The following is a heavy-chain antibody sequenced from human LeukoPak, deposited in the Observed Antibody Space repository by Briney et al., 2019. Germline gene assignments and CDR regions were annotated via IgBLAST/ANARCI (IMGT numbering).Heavy chain of an antibody. D-gene: IGHD3-16*01. J-gene: IGHJ4*02. V-gene: IGHV3-23*01. Sequence: GGSLRLSCAASGFTFSDYYMSWVRQAPGKGLEWVSAISGSGGSTYYADSVKGRFTISRDNSKNTLYLQMNSLRAEDTAVYYCAKESYGMSSGWGSYDSMRFFDYWGQGTLVTVSS. CDR2: ISGSGGST. CDR3: AKESYGMSSGWGSYDSMRFFDY. CDR1: GFTFSDYY.